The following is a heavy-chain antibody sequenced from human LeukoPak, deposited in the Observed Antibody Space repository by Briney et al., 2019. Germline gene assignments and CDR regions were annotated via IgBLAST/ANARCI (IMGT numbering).Heavy chain of an antibody. CDR3: AGGRTGDFFDYFDY. J-gene: IGHJ4*02. Sequence: SETLSLTCALSVGSISSGGYSWSWIRQPPGKGLQWFGYIYHSGSAYYIPSLKSRVTISVDRTKTQFSLNLSSVTAADTAVYCCAGGRTGDFFDYFDYWGQGTLVTVSS. CDR2: IYHSGSA. D-gene: IGHD7-27*01. CDR1: VGSISSGGYS. V-gene: IGHV4-30-2*01.